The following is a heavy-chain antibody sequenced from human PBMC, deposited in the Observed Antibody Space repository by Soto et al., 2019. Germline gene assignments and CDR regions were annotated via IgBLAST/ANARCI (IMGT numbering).Heavy chain of an antibody. CDR3: ARDEEVHSSGSQFDY. CDR1: GYTFTSYG. D-gene: IGHD3-22*01. Sequence: QVQLVQSGAEVKKPGASVKVSCKASGYTFTSYGISWVRQAPGQGLEWMGWISAYNGNTNYAQKLQGRVTMTTDTPTSTAYMELRSLRSDDTAVYYCARDEEVHSSGSQFDYWGQGTLVTVSS. V-gene: IGHV1-18*01. CDR2: ISAYNGNT. J-gene: IGHJ4*02.